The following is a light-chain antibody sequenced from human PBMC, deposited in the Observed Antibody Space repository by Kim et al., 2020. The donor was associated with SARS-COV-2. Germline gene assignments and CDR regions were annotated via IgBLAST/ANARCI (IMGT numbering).Light chain of an antibody. V-gene: IGKV1-12*02. J-gene: IGKJ4*01. Sequence: DIQMTQSPSSVSASVGDRVTITCRASQDINRWLAWYQQKPGRAPNLLIYAASSLQSGVPSRFTGSGSGTDFTLTISSLQPEDFASYYCQQANSFPFTFGGGTKVDIK. CDR1: QDINRW. CDR2: AAS. CDR3: QQANSFPFT.